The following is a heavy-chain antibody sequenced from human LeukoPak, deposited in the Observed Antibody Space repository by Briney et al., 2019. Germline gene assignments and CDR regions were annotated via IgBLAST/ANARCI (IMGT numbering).Heavy chain of an antibody. V-gene: IGHV3-23*01. CDR1: GFTFSSYA. J-gene: IGHJ4*02. D-gene: IGHD6-13*01. CDR3: AKARYSSSWSYFDY. Sequence: PGGSLRLSCAASGFTFSSYAMSWVRQPPGKGLEWVSALSASGGSTYYADSVKGRFTISRDNSKNTLYLQMNTLRAEDTAVYSCAKARYSSSWSYFDYWGQGTLVTVSS. CDR2: LSASGGST.